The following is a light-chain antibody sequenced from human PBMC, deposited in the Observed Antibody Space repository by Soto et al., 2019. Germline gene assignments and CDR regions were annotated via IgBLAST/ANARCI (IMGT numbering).Light chain of an antibody. V-gene: IGKV1-39*01. CDR3: QQTYSTPYT. Sequence: DIQMTQSPSSLSASVGHRVTISCRASQTISSYLNWYQQKPGKAPNLLIYGATSLQSGVPSRFSGSGSGTDFTLTISRLEPEDFATYYCQQTYSTPYTFGQGTRVEIK. J-gene: IGKJ2*01. CDR1: QTISSY. CDR2: GAT.